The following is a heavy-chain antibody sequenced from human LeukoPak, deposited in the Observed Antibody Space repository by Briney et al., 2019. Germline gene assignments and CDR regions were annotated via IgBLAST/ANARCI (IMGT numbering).Heavy chain of an antibody. CDR1: GFTFSSYG. CDR2: IRYDGSNK. Sequence: PGGSLRLSCAASGFTFSSYGMHWVRQAPGKGLEWVAFIRYDGSNKNYGDSVKGRFTISRDSSKNTLYVQMNSLRVEDTAVYYCAKDRGTGTVVDYFDYWGQGTLVTVSP. CDR3: AKDRGTGTVVDYFDY. V-gene: IGHV3-30*02. D-gene: IGHD1-14*01. J-gene: IGHJ4*02.